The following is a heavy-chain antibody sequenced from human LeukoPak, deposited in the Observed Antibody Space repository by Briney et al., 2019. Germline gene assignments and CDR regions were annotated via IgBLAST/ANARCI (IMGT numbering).Heavy chain of an antibody. CDR1: GGSISSSNW. D-gene: IGHD2-15*01. CDR3: ARDGVYCSGGSCYLTLYYYYGMDV. V-gene: IGHV4-4*02. CDR2: IYHSGST. J-gene: IGHJ6*02. Sequence: SGTLSLTCAVSGGSISSSNWWSWVRQPPGKGLEWIGEIYHSGSTNYNPSLKSRVTISVDKSKNQFSLKLSSVTAADTAVYYCARDGVYCSGGSCYLTLYYYYGMDVWGQGTTVTVSS.